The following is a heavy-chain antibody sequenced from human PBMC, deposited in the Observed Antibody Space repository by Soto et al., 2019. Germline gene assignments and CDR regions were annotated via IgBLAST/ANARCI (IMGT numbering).Heavy chain of an antibody. J-gene: IGHJ4*02. CDR3: ARTLAVAGTSDFDY. Sequence: GGSLRLSCAASGFTFSSYAMHWVRQAPGKGLEWVAVISYDGSNKYYADSVKGRLTISRDNSKNTLYLQMNSLRAEDTAVYYCARTLAVAGTSDFDYWGQGTLVTVSS. CDR1: GFTFSSYA. V-gene: IGHV3-30-3*01. D-gene: IGHD6-19*01. CDR2: ISYDGSNK.